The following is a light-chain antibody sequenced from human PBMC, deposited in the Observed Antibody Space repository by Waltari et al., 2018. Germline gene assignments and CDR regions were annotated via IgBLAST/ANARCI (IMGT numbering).Light chain of an antibody. CDR1: QGISNW. CDR3: QQANSFPGT. J-gene: IGKJ2*01. V-gene: IGKV1D-12*01. Sequence: DIQMTQSPSSVSASVGDRVTNTCRASQGISNWLAWYQQKPGKAPKLLIYAASSLQSGVPSRFSGSGSGTDFTLTISSLQPEDFATYYCQQANSFPGTFGQGTKLEIK. CDR2: AAS.